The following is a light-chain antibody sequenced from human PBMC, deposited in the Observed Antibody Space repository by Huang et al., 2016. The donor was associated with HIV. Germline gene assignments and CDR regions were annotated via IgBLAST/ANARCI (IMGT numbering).Light chain of an antibody. CDR2: GAS. J-gene: IGKJ4*01. CDR3: QQYGSVSR. CDR1: QSVRDDN. V-gene: IGKV3-20*01. Sequence: EIVLTQSPGTLSLSPGQRATLSCRASQSVRDDNLAWYQQTPGQPPRLLIYGASRRATGVPERFSGSGSGRDFTLTVSRLEPEDFSVYYCQQYGSVSRFGGGTKVEIK.